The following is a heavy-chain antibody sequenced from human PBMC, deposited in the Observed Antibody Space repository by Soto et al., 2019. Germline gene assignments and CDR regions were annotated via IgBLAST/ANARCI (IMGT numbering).Heavy chain of an antibody. Sequence: ASVKVSCKDSGYTFTGYYMHWVRQAPGQGIEWMGWINPNSGGTNYAQKFQGWVTMTRDTSISTAYMELTRLTSEDTAVYYCAKFIFRFLEWSSPFDLWGQGTLVSV. CDR1: GYTFTGYY. CDR3: AKFIFRFLEWSSPFDL. D-gene: IGHD3-3*01. CDR2: INPNSGGT. V-gene: IGHV1-2*04. J-gene: IGHJ5*02.